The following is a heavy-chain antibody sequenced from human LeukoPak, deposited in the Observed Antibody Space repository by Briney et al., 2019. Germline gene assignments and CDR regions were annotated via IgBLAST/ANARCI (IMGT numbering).Heavy chain of an antibody. CDR1: GFTLSNHV. J-gene: IGHJ4*02. D-gene: IGHD3-10*01. Sequence: GGSLRLSCAASGFTLSNHVMIWVRQAPGKGLEWVSSISGSGAMTYYADSVKGRFTISRDNAMDTLYLQMHSLRADDTAVYYCAKDRVDGSGSQFDSWGQGSLVIVS. CDR3: AKDRVDGSGSQFDS. CDR2: ISGSGAMT. V-gene: IGHV3-23*01.